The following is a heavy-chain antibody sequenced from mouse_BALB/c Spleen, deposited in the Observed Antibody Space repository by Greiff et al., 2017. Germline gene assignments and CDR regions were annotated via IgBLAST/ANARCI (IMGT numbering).Heavy chain of an antibody. CDR1: GYSFTGYN. CDR2: IDPYYGGT. Sequence: EVQLQQSGPELEKPGASVKISCKASGYSFTGYNMNWVKQSNGKSLEWIGNIDPYYGGTSYNQKFKGKATLTVDESSSTAYMQLSSLTSEDSAVYYCARWEDLYGSSSYYAMDYWGQGTSVTVSS. J-gene: IGHJ4*01. D-gene: IGHD1-1*01. V-gene: IGHV1-39*01. CDR3: ARWEDLYGSSSYYAMDY.